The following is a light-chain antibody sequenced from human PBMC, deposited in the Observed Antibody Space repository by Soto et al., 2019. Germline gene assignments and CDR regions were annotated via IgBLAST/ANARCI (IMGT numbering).Light chain of an antibody. CDR1: QSILHRTDNKSS. CDR3: HQYHFTPGT. CDR2: WAS. J-gene: IGKJ1*01. Sequence: DIVMTQYPDSLPLFLGERATINCSSSQSILHRTDNKSSLAWYQQRAGQRPKLLLFWASTRQFGVPDRFSGTGSGTDFTLTISSLQAEDVALYFCHQYHFTPGTFGQGTKVDIK. V-gene: IGKV4-1*01.